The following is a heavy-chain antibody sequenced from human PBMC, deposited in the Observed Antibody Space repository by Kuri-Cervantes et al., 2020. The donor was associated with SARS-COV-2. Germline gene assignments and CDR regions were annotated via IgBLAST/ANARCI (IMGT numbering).Heavy chain of an antibody. D-gene: IGHD6-13*01. V-gene: IGHV1-69*11. CDR3: ARTIYSSSLDDSDL. Sequence: SVKVSCQASGGTFSSYSIIWVRQAPGQGLEWMGRIIPIHDTPHYAQKFQGRVTTTTDESTTTAFMELSSLKSEDSAVYYRARTIYSSSLDDSDLWGQGTLVTVSS. CDR1: GGTFSSYS. CDR2: IIPIHDTP. J-gene: IGHJ3*01.